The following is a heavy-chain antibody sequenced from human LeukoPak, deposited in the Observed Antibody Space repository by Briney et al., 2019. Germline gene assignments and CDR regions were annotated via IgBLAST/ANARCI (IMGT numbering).Heavy chain of an antibody. CDR2: ISSSGTYI. J-gene: IGHJ4*02. D-gene: IGHD3-16*01. V-gene: IGHV3-21*01. CDR1: GFTFSSNS. CDR3: ARELGYGWGSYAW. Sequence: GGSLRLSCADPGFTFSSNSMNWVRQAPGKGLEWVSSISSSGTYIYYADSVKGRFTISRDNAKNSLYLQMNSLRAEDTAVYYCARELGYGWGSYAWWGQGTLVTVSS.